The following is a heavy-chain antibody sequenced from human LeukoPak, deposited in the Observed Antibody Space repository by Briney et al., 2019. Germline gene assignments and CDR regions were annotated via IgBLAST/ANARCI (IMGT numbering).Heavy chain of an antibody. CDR1: GGSISSYY. J-gene: IGHJ6*02. Sequence: SETLSLTCTVSGGSISSYYWSWIRQPPGKGLEWIGYIYYSGSTNYNPSLKSRVTISVDTSKNQFSLKLSSVTAADTAVYYCASDSSGQSYYYYGMDVWGQGTTVTVSS. CDR2: IYYSGST. V-gene: IGHV4-59*01. CDR3: ASDSSGQSYYYYGMDV. D-gene: IGHD3-22*01.